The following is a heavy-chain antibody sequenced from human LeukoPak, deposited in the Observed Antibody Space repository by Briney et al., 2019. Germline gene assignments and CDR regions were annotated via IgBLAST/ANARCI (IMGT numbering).Heavy chain of an antibody. CDR1: GFTFSSYR. CDR3: ARDKAGTTFGAFDI. D-gene: IGHD1-1*01. J-gene: IGHJ3*02. V-gene: IGHV3-21*01. CDR2: ISSTSSYI. Sequence: GGSRRLSCVASGFTFSSYRMNWVRQAPGKGLEWVSSISSTSSYIYYADSVKGRFTISRDNAKNSLYLQMNSLRAEDTAVYYCARDKAGTTFGAFDIWGQGTMVTVSS.